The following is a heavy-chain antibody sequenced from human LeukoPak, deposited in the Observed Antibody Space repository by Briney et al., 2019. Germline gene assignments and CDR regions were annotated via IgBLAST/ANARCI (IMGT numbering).Heavy chain of an antibody. V-gene: IGHV3-74*01. Sequence: GGSLRLSCAASGFTFSSYWMHWVRQGPGKGLVWVSRINSNGSSTNYADSVKGRFSVSRDNAKSTLYLQMNSLRAEDTAVYYCARSTWWFDPWGQGTLVTVSS. CDR2: INSNGSST. CDR3: ARSTWWFDP. CDR1: GFTFSSYW. J-gene: IGHJ5*02.